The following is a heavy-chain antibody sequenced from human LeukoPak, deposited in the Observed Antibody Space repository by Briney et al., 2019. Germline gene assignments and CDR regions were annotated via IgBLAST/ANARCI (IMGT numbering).Heavy chain of an antibody. J-gene: IGHJ4*02. Sequence: SESLSLTCAVYGGSFSGYYWSWIRQPTGNGLEWIGEINHSGSTNYNPSLKSRVTISVDTSKNQFSLKLSSVTAADTAVYYCARGSSAKGDQKGLQPEYDSWTLDYWGQGTLVTVSS. D-gene: IGHD3-3*01. V-gene: IGHV4-34*01. CDR1: GGSFSGYY. CDR3: ARGSSAKGDQKGLQPEYDSWTLDY. CDR2: INHSGST.